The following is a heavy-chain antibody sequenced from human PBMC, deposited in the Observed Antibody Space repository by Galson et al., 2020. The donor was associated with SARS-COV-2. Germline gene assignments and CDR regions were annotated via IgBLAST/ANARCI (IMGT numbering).Heavy chain of an antibody. CDR3: ARNYDSSGYYYGY. CDR2: TNDRSKWYN. D-gene: IGHD3-22*01. V-gene: IGHV6-1*01. J-gene: IGHJ4*02. CDR1: GVSVSSNSAA. Sequence: SQTPSLSCAISGVSVSSNSAAWNWIRPSPSRGLGWLERTNDRSKWYNDYAVSVKSRITINPDTSKNQFSLQLNSVTPEGTAVYYCARNYDSSGYYYGYWGQGTLVTFSS.